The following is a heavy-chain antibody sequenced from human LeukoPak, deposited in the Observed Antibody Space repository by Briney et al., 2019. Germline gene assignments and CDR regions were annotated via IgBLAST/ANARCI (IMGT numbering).Heavy chain of an antibody. Sequence: ASVKVSCKASGYTFTGYYLHWVRQAPGQGLEWMGWINPNSGGINYAQKFQGRVTMTRDTSISTAYMELSRLRSDDTAVYYCARDVEYSSERFNYWGQGTLVTVSS. CDR1: GYTFTGYY. CDR3: ARDVEYSSERFNY. CDR2: INPNSGGI. D-gene: IGHD6-19*01. V-gene: IGHV1-2*02. J-gene: IGHJ4*02.